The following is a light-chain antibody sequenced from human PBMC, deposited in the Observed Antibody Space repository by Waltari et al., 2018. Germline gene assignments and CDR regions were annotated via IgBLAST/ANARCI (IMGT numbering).Light chain of an antibody. J-gene: IGKJ2*01. CDR1: QSINNW. CDR3: QQYTGYSYT. Sequence: IQMTQSPSTLSASVGDRVSITCRASQSINNWLAWYQQKSGKAPKLLLYKASSLESGVPSRFSGSGYGTEFTLTISSLQPDDFATYYCQQYTGYSYTFGQGTKREIK. V-gene: IGKV1-5*03. CDR2: KAS.